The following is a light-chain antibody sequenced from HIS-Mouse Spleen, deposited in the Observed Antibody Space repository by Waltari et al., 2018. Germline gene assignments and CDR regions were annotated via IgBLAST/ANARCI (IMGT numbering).Light chain of an antibody. CDR2: EDS. CDR1: ALPKKY. J-gene: IGLJ2*01. CDR3: YSTDSSGNHRV. V-gene: IGLV3-10*01. Sequence: SYELTQPPSVSVSPGQTARITCSGDALPKKYAYWYQQKSGQVPVLVIYEDSKRPSGIAERCSGYSSGTMATLTSSGAQVEDEADYYCYSTDSSGNHRVFGGGTKLTVL.